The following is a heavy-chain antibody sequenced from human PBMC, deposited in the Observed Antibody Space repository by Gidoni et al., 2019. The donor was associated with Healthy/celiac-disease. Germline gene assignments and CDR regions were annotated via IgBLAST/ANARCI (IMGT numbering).Heavy chain of an antibody. D-gene: IGHD5-12*01. V-gene: IGHV1-2*02. CDR1: GYTFTGYY. Sequence: QVQLVQFGAAVKKRGPSVHVSCHASGYTFTGYYIPWVRQARGQALEWMGWIHHNSSGTNNAQTFQGRITMTRDTSISTAYMELSRLRSDDTAVYYCARDRDRYDKVDHNDRLVATTTYGMDVWGQGTRVTVAS. J-gene: IGHJ6*02. CDR2: IHHNSSGT. CDR3: ARDRDRYDKVDHNDRLVATTTYGMDV.